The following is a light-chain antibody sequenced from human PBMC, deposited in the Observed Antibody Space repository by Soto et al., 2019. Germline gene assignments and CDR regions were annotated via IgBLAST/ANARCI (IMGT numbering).Light chain of an antibody. CDR3: QQYGSSPWT. J-gene: IGKJ1*01. V-gene: IGKV3-20*01. Sequence: EIVLTQSPGTLSLSPGERVALSCRASQSVSSDYLAWYRQKSGQAPRLLIYSASTRATGIPNRFSGSGSGTDFTLTINRLEPEDFAVYYCQQYGSSPWTFGQGTKVEVK. CDR1: QSVSSDY. CDR2: SAS.